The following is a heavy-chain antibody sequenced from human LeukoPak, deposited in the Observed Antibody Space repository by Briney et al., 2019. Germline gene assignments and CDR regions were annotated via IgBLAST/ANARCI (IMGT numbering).Heavy chain of an antibody. Sequence: KSSETLSLTCTVSGGSISSYYWSWVRQPAGKGLEWIGRIFTSGSTNYNPSLKSRVTISVDTSKNQFSLKLSSVTAADTAVYYCAKTYYDFWSGQGFFDYWGQGTLVTVSS. CDR1: GGSISSYY. CDR2: IFTSGST. CDR3: AKTYYDFWSGQGFFDY. D-gene: IGHD3-3*01. J-gene: IGHJ4*02. V-gene: IGHV4-4*07.